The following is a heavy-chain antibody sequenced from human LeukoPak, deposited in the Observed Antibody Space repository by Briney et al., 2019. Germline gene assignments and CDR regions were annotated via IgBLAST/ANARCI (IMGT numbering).Heavy chain of an antibody. CDR1: GFTFSSYG. J-gene: IGHJ3*02. CDR3: ASEGIAVAADI. V-gene: IGHV3-30*03. Sequence: GGSLRLSCAASGFTFSSYGMHWVRQAPGKGLEWVAVISYDGSNKYYADSVKGRFTISRDNSKNTLYLQMNSLRAEDTAVYYCASEGIAVAADIWGQGTMVTVSS. CDR2: ISYDGSNK. D-gene: IGHD6-13*01.